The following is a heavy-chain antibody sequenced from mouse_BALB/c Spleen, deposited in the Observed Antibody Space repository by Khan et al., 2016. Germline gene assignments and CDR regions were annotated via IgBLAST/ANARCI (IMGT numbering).Heavy chain of an antibody. Sequence: QVQLQQSGAELVRPGTSVKVSCKASGYAFTNYLIEWVKQRPGQGLEWIGVINPGCGGTNYNEKFKGKATLTADKSSSTAYMQLSSLTSDDSAVYFCARYDGNYYAMDYWGQGTSLTVSS. D-gene: IGHD2-3*01. CDR3: ARYDGNYYAMDY. CDR1: GYAFTNYL. CDR2: INPGCGGT. J-gene: IGHJ4*01. V-gene: IGHV1-54*01.